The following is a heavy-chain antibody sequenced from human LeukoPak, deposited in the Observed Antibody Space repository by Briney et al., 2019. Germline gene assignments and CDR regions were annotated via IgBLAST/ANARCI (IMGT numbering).Heavy chain of an antibody. CDR3: ARLLSVSSNGYYFDY. V-gene: IGHV4-39*07. J-gene: IGHJ4*02. D-gene: IGHD2-2*03. Sequence: PSETLSLTCTVSGGSISSSSYYWGWIRQPPGKGLEWIGSIYYSGSTYYNPSLKSRVTISVDTSKNQFSLKLTSVTAADTAVYYCARLLSVSSNGYYFDYWGQGTLVTVSS. CDR2: IYYSGST. CDR1: GGSISSSSYY.